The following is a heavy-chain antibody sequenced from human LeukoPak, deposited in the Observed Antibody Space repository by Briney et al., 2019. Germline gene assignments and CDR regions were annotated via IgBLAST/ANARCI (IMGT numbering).Heavy chain of an antibody. D-gene: IGHD2-21*02. CDR2: IYYSGST. CDR3: ARGLRSGDCQRLPFGS. J-gene: IGHJ4*02. Sequence: SETLSLTCTVSGGSITSYYWNWIRQPPGKGREWIGYIYYSGSTHYNPSLKRRVTMSVATSKNQFSLKVSSVTAAEKALYYCARGLRSGDCQRLPFGSWGPRTLVTVSS. V-gene: IGHV4-59*01. CDR1: GGSITSYY.